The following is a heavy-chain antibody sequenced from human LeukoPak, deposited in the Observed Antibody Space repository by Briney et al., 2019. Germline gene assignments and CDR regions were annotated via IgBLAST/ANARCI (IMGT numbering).Heavy chain of an antibody. V-gene: IGHV3-23*01. Sequence: TGGSLRLSCAASGFTFSSYAMSWVRQAPGKGLEWVSAISGSGGSTYYADSVKGRFTISRDNSKNTLYLQMNSLRAEDTAVYYCARDGHASGSHDYWGQGTLVTVSS. CDR3: ARDGHASGSHDY. J-gene: IGHJ4*02. D-gene: IGHD3-10*01. CDR1: GFTFSSYA. CDR2: ISGSGGST.